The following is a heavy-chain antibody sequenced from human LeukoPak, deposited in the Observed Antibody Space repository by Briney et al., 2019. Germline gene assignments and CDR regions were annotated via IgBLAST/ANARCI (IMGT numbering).Heavy chain of an antibody. J-gene: IGHJ4*02. CDR1: GFTFSNAW. CDR3: AKYGRALDY. Sequence: GGSLRLSCAASGFTFSNAWMSWVRQAPGKGLEWVSAISGSGGSTYYADSVKGRFTISRDNSKNTLYLQMNSLRAEDTAVYYCAKYGRALDYWGQGTLVTVSS. V-gene: IGHV3-23*01. CDR2: ISGSGGST. D-gene: IGHD3-10*01.